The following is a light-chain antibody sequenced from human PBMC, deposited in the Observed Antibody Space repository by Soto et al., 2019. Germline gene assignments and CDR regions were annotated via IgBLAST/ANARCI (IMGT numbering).Light chain of an antibody. CDR1: SSDVGYYDY. V-gene: IGLV2-8*01. Sequence: QSVLTQPPSASGFPGQSVTISCTGTSSDVGYYDYVSWYQQHPGKAPKLVIYEASKRASGVPDRFSGSKSGNTASLTVTGLQAEDEADYYCSSYGGSNNVLFGGGTKLTVL. CDR3: SSYGGSNNVL. CDR2: EAS. J-gene: IGLJ2*01.